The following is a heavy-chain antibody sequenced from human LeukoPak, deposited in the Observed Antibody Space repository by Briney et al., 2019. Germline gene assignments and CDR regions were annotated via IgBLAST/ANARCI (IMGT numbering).Heavy chain of an antibody. J-gene: IGHJ6*02. V-gene: IGHV5-51*01. CDR1: GYSFSSHW. CDR2: IYPGDSDT. Sequence: GESLKISCKGSGYSFSSHWIGWVRQMPGKGLEWMGIIYPGDSDTRYSPSFQGHVTISADKSISTAYLQWSSLKASDTAMYYCAGSIVGATTNYYGMDVWGQGTTVTVSS. D-gene: IGHD1-26*01. CDR3: AGSIVGATTNYYGMDV.